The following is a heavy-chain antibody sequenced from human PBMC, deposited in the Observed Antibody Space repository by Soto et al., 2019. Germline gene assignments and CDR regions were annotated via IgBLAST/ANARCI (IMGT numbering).Heavy chain of an antibody. CDR2: ISYDGSNK. D-gene: IGHD2-2*01. CDR3: AKYCSSTSCSDY. Sequence: QVQLVESGGGVVQPGRSLRLSCAASGFTFSSYGMHWVRQAPGKGLEWVAVISYDGSNKYYADSVKVRFTISRDNSKNTLYMQMNSLRAEDTAVYYCAKYCSSTSCSDYWGQGTLVTVSS. V-gene: IGHV3-30*18. J-gene: IGHJ4*02. CDR1: GFTFSSYG.